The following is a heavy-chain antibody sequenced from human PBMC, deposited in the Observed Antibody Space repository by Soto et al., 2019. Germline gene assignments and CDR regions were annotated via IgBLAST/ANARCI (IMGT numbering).Heavy chain of an antibody. CDR3: ARHEGYYYGSGSPNYGMDV. J-gene: IGHJ6*02. Sequence: PSETLSLTCTVSGGSISSSSYYWGWIRQPPGKGLEWIGSIYYSGSTYYNPSLKSRVTISVDTSKNQFSLKLSSVTAADTAVYYCARHEGYYYGSGSPNYGMDVWGHGTTVTVSS. V-gene: IGHV4-39*01. D-gene: IGHD3-10*01. CDR2: IYYSGST. CDR1: GGSISSSSYY.